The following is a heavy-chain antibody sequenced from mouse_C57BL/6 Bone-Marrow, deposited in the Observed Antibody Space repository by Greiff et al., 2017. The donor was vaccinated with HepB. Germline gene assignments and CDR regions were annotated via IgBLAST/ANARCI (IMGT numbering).Heavy chain of an antibody. CDR1: GFTFSDYG. J-gene: IGHJ1*03. Sequence: EVNVVESGGGLVQPGGSLKLSCAASGFTFSDYGMAWVRQAPRKGPEWVAFISNLAYSIYYADTVTGRFTISRENAKNTLYLEMSSLRSEDTAMYYCAGPRPYGSSYGYFDVWGTGTTVTVSS. CDR3: AGPRPYGSSYGYFDV. V-gene: IGHV5-15*01. CDR2: ISNLAYSI. D-gene: IGHD1-1*01.